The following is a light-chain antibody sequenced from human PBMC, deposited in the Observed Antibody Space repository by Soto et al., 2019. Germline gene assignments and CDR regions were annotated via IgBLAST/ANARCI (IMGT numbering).Light chain of an antibody. V-gene: IGLV2-8*02. CDR3: SSFAGSNNFV. CDR1: SSDVGAYNF. CDR2: EVS. Sequence: QSALTQPPSASRSPGQSVTISCTGTSSDVGAYNFVSWYQQHPGKAPKLMISEVSKRPSGVPDRFSGSKSGNTASLTVSGLQAEDEADYYCSSFAGSNNFVFGGGTKLTVL. J-gene: IGLJ2*01.